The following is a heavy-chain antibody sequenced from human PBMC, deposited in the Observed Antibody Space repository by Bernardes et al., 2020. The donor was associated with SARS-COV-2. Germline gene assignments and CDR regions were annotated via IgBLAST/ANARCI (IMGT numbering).Heavy chain of an antibody. CDR3: ARGGSITMIVVVIGGYFDY. Sequence: SETLCITYAVHGGSLTGYYWSRNRHPPGKGLYWIGAINHSGRTNYNPSLKSRVTISVDTSKNQFSLKLRSVTAADTAVYYCARGGSITMIVVVIGGYFDYWGQGTLVTVYS. CDR2: INHSGRT. D-gene: IGHD3-22*01. V-gene: IGHV4-34*01. CDR1: GGSLTGYY. J-gene: IGHJ4*02.